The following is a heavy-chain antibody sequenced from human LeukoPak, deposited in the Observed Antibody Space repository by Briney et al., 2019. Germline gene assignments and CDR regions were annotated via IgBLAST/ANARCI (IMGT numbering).Heavy chain of an antibody. D-gene: IGHD3-22*01. CDR1: GFTFSSYA. CDR3: TRGRYYYDSDLDY. J-gene: IGHJ4*02. V-gene: IGHV3-23*01. CDR2: ISGSGGST. Sequence: PGGSLRLSCAASGFTFSSYAMSWVRQAPGKGLEWVSAISGSGGSTYYADSVKGRFTISRDNSKNTLYLQMNSLRTEDTAVYYCTRGRYYYDSDLDYWGQGTLVTVSS.